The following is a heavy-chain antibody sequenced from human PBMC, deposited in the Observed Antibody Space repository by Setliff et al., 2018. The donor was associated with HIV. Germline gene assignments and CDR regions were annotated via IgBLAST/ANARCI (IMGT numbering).Heavy chain of an antibody. V-gene: IGHV4-34*01. CDR1: GGSFSSHY. CDR3: ARQEIGSSSYYYYMDV. D-gene: IGHD6-6*01. CDR2: INHSDT. J-gene: IGHJ6*03. Sequence: SETLSLTCAVYGGSFSSHYWSWIRQPPGKGLEWIGEINHSDTNYNPSLKSRVTISGDTSKKQFSPKLSSVTAADTAVYFCARQEIGSSSYYYYMDVWGKGTTVTVS.